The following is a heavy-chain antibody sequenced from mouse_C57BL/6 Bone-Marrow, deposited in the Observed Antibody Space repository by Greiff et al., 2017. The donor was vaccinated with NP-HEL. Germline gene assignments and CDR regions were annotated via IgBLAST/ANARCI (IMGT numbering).Heavy chain of an antibody. CDR3: VRSIGNYAWFAY. Sequence: EVKLVESGPSLVKPSQTLSLTCSVTGDSITRGYWNWIRKFPGNKLEYMGYTSYSGSTYYNPSLKSRISITRDTSKNQYYLQLNSVTTEDTATYYCVRSIGNYAWFAYWGQGTLVTVSA. J-gene: IGHJ3*01. D-gene: IGHD2-1*01. V-gene: IGHV3-8*02. CDR1: GDSITRGY. CDR2: TSYSGST.